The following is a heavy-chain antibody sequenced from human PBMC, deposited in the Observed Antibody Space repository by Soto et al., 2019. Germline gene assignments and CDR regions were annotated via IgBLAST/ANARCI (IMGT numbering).Heavy chain of an antibody. CDR2: IYYSGST. D-gene: IGHD3-16*02. V-gene: IGHV4-39*01. CDR1: GCSISSSSYY. Sequence: SETLSLTCPVSGCSISSSSYYWGWIRQPPGKGLEWIGSIYYSGSTYYNPSLKSRVTISVDTSKNQFSLKLSSVTAADTAVYYCARQQAGSDYVWGSYRPPNWFDPWGQGTLVTVSS. CDR3: ARQQAGSDYVWGSYRPPNWFDP. J-gene: IGHJ5*02.